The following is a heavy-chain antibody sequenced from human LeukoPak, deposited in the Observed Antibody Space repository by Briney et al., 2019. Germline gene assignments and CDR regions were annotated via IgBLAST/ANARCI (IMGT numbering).Heavy chain of an antibody. CDR3: ARDSYIRYFDWLHLPQYAFDI. V-gene: IGHV1-18*01. D-gene: IGHD3-9*01. Sequence: ASVKVSCKASGYTFTHYIINWVRQAPGQGLEWMGKISAYNNYTTYAQKFQGRIAMTTDTSTNTAYMDLRSLRSDDTAVYYCARDSYIRYFDWLHLPQYAFDIWGQGTMVTVSS. J-gene: IGHJ3*02. CDR1: GYTFTHYI. CDR2: ISAYNNYT.